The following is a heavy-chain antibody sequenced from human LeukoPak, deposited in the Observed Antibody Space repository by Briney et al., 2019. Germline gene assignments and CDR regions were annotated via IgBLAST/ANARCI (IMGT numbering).Heavy chain of an antibody. J-gene: IGHJ4*02. CDR3: VKDGPLGSDF. Sequence: PSETLSLTCTISGASISTYYWSWIRQPAGKGLEWIGRIYASGNTYKNHSLESRVTMSVDTSNNQFTLNLTSVTGADTAMYYCVKDGPLGSDFWGQGTQVTVSS. CDR2: IYASGNT. CDR1: GASISTYY. D-gene: IGHD2-15*01. V-gene: IGHV4-4*07.